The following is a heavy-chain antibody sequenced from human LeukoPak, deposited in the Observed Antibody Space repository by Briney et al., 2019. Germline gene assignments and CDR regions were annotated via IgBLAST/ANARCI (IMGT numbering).Heavy chain of an antibody. CDR3: AKERGGSANGDAFDI. Sequence: SSVKVSCKASGGTFSSYAISWVRQAPGQGLEWMGRIIPIFGTANYAQKFQGRVTITTDESTSTAYMELSSLRSEDTAVYYCAKERGGSANGDAFDIWGQGTMVTVSS. V-gene: IGHV1-69*05. CDR2: IIPIFGTA. CDR1: GGTFSSYA. J-gene: IGHJ3*02. D-gene: IGHD1-26*01.